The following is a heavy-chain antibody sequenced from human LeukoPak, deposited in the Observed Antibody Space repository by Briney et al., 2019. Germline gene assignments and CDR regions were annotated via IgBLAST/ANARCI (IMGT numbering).Heavy chain of an antibody. V-gene: IGHV4-59*01. CDR1: GGSMTNYY. CDR3: ARGRTFYDSSGYGH. Sequence: MTSETLSLTCTVSGGSMTNYYWSWIRQPPGKGLEWIGYVYYSGTTNCNPSLKSRVTISVDTSKNQFSLKLSSVTAADTAVYYCARGRTFYDSSGYGHWGQGTLVTVSS. J-gene: IGHJ4*02. D-gene: IGHD3-22*01. CDR2: VYYSGTT.